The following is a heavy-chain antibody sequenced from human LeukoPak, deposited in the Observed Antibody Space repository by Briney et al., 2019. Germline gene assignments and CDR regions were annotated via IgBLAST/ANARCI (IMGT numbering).Heavy chain of an antibody. V-gene: IGHV1-18*01. D-gene: IGHD2-2*01. CDR2: ISAYNGNT. CDR3: ARESYCSSTSCYSDYYYYGMDV. CDR1: GYTFTSYG. J-gene: IGHJ6*02. Sequence: ASVKVSCKASGYTFTSYGISWVRQAPGQGLEWMGWISAYNGNTNYAQKLQGRVTMTTDTSTSTAYMELRSLRSDDTAVYYCARESYCSSTSCYSDYYYYGMDVWGQGTTVTVSS.